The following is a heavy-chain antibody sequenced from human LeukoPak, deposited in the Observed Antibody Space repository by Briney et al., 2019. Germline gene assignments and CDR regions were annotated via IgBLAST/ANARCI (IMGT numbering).Heavy chain of an antibody. D-gene: IGHD2-2*01. CDR1: GFTFSTYW. CDR2: SNSDESST. CDR3: ARVGRDYQFDY. Sequence: GGSLRLSCAASGFTFSTYWMHWVRQAPGKGLVWVSRSNSDESSTTYADSVKGRFTISRDSAKNTLYLQMNSLRAEDTAVYYCARVGRDYQFDYWGQGTLVTVSS. J-gene: IGHJ4*02. V-gene: IGHV3-74*01.